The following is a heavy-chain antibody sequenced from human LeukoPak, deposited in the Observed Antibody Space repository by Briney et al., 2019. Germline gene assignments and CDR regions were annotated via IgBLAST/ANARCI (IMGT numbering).Heavy chain of an antibody. Sequence: SETLSLTCAVYGGSFSGYYWSWIRQPPGKGLEWIGEINHSGSTNYNPSLKSRVTISVDTSKNQFSLKLSSVTAADTAVYYCARDFLHVYHYDSSGYVRGAFDIWGQGTKVTVSS. J-gene: IGHJ3*02. CDR3: ARDFLHVYHYDSSGYVRGAFDI. CDR2: INHSGST. D-gene: IGHD3-22*01. CDR1: GGSFSGYY. V-gene: IGHV4-34*01.